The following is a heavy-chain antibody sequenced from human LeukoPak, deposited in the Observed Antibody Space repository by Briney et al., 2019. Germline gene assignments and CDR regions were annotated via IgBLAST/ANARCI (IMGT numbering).Heavy chain of an antibody. CDR1: GGSISSSSYY. D-gene: IGHD6-6*01. CDR3: ARHPVGSVSIAARLFDY. CDR2: IYYSGST. Sequence: SETLSLTCTVSGGSISSSSYYWGWIRQPPGKGLEWIGSIYYSGSTYYNPSLKSRVTISVDTSKNQFSLKLSSVTAADTAVYYCARHPVGSVSIAARLFDYWGQGTPVIVSS. J-gene: IGHJ4*02. V-gene: IGHV4-39*01.